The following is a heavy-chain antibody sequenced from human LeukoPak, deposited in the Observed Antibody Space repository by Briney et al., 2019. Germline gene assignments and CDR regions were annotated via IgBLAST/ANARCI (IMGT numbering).Heavy chain of an antibody. CDR2: INHSGST. D-gene: IGHD3-9*01. CDR1: GGSFSGYY. CDR3: AKWGDYDILTGYYDSDY. Sequence: SETLSLTCAVYGGSFSGYYWSWIRQPPGKGLEWIGEINHSGSTNYNPSLKSRVTISVDTSKNQFSLKLSSVTAADTAVYYCAKWGDYDILTGYYDSDYWGHGTLVTVSS. V-gene: IGHV4-34*01. J-gene: IGHJ4*01.